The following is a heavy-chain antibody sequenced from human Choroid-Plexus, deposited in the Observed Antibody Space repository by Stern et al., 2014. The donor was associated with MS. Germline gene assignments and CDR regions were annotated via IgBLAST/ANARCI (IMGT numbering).Heavy chain of an antibody. D-gene: IGHD3-10*02. J-gene: IGHJ4*02. CDR3: GADVSYQCSGEIDF. Sequence: EVQLVESGGGLVKPGGSLRLSCAVSGFTFNNAWMSWVRQAPGKGLEWMSRIKFNAAETAYAAPLKGRFIISTDDSKTTLFLQMNGLITEDTAVYFCGADVSYQCSGEIDFWGQGTLVTVSS. CDR2: IKFNAAETA. V-gene: IGHV3-15*01. CDR1: GFTFNNAW.